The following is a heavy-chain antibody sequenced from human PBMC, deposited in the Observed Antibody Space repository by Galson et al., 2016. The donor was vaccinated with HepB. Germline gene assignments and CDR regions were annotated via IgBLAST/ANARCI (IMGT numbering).Heavy chain of an antibody. Sequence: SLRLSCAASGFTFSTYWMSWVRQAPGKGLEWVANIKQDGSEKDYVKSVKGRFTISRDNAKNSLYLQMNGLRVEDTAVYYCATSRDSSNWVAYYYNMDVWGQGTTVIVSS. CDR3: ATSRDSSNWVAYYYNMDV. V-gene: IGHV3-7*02. J-gene: IGHJ6*02. CDR2: IKQDGSEK. D-gene: IGHD3-22*01. CDR1: GFTFSTYW.